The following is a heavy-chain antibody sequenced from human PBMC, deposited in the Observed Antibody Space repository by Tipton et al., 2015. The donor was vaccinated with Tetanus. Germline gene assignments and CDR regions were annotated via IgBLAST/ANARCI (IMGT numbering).Heavy chain of an antibody. D-gene: IGHD2-2*01. Sequence: SLRLSCAASGFPFSSYLMPWVRQPPGKGLELVASLKHDATEEYYVDSVKGRFAISRDNARNSLYLQMNGLTAEDSALYYCAAFSTHWYAFDIWGQGTMVTVSS. CDR2: LKHDATEE. V-gene: IGHV3-7*03. CDR1: GFPFSSYL. CDR3: AAFSTHWYAFDI. J-gene: IGHJ3*02.